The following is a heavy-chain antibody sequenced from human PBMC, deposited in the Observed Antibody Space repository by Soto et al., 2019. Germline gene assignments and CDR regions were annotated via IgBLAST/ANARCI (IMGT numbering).Heavy chain of an antibody. J-gene: IGHJ5*02. V-gene: IGHV3-30*18. CDR3: AKVLVGYSLKNNWFDP. D-gene: IGHD1-1*01. Sequence: GGSLRLSCAASGFTFSGYGMHWVRQAPGKGLEWVAVISYDGSNKYYADSVKGRFTISRDNSKNTLYLQMNSLRAEDTAVYYCAKVLVGYSLKNNWFDPWGQGTLVTVSS. CDR1: GFTFSGYG. CDR2: ISYDGSNK.